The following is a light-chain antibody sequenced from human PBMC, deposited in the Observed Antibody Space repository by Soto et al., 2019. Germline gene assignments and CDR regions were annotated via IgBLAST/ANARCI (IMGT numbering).Light chain of an antibody. CDR1: QSVLYSSNNKNY. V-gene: IGKV4-1*01. Sequence: DIVMTQSPDSLAVSLGERATINCKSSQSVLYSSNNKNYLAWYQQKPGQPPKLLIYWASARESGVPDRFSGSGSGTDFSLTISSLQAEDVAVYHCQQYYDTPYTLVQGTKLEIK. CDR2: WAS. CDR3: QQYYDTPYT. J-gene: IGKJ2*01.